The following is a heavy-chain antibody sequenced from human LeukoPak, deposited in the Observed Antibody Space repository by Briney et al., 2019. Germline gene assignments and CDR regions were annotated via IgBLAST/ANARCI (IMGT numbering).Heavy chain of an antibody. D-gene: IGHD1-26*01. J-gene: IGHJ4*02. CDR3: ARRLGGATGEFDY. Sequence: SETLSLTCAVYGGSFSGYYWSWIRQPPGKGLEWIGEINHSGSTNYNPSLKSRVTISVDTSKNQFSLKLSSVTAADTAVYYCARRLGGATGEFDYWGQGTLVTVSS. CDR1: GGSFSGYY. CDR2: INHSGST. V-gene: IGHV4-34*01.